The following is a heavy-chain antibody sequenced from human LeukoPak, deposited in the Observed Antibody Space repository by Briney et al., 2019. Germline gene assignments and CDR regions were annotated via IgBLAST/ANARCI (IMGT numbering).Heavy chain of an antibody. CDR3: ARLTSSGLLYYYYGMDV. CDR2: IYYSGST. D-gene: IGHD1-26*01. Sequence: SETLSLTCTVSGGSISSYYWSWIRQPPGKGLEWIGYIYYSGSTNYNPSLKSRVTISVDTSKNQFSLKLSSVTAADTAVYYCARLTSSGLLYYYYGMDVWGQGTTVTVSS. J-gene: IGHJ6*02. CDR1: GGSISSYY. V-gene: IGHV4-59*08.